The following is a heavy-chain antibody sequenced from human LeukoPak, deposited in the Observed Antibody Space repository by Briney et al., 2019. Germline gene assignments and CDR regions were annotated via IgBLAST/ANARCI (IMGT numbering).Heavy chain of an antibody. CDR2: IWYDGSNT. D-gene: IGHD6-19*01. CDR3: AREYSSGWYFDS. CDR1: GFTFSSYG. J-gene: IGHJ4*02. Sequence: GGSLRLSCAASGFTFSSYGMHWVGQAQGQGLEWVAVIWYDGSNTYYADSVKGRLTISRDNSKNTLYLQLNSLRAEDTAVYYCAREYSSGWYFDSWGQGTLVTVSS. V-gene: IGHV3-33*08.